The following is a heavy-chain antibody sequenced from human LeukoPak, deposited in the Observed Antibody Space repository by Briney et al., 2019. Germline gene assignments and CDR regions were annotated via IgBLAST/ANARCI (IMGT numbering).Heavy chain of an antibody. J-gene: IGHJ5*02. D-gene: IGHD6-13*01. CDR3: ARDRTLGIAAAHEGSPDP. CDR2: IIPILGIA. CDR1: GGTFSSYA. Sequence: ASVKVSCKASGGTFSSYAIGWVRQAPGQGLEWMGRIIPILGIANYAQKFQGRVTITADKSTSTAYMELSSLRSEDTAVYYCARDRTLGIAAAHEGSPDPWGQGTLVTVSS. V-gene: IGHV1-69*04.